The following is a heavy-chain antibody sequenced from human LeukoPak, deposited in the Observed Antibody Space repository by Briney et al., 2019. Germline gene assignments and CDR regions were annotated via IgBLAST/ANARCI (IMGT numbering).Heavy chain of an antibody. CDR3: ARDQAYYYGSGSYYLDY. V-gene: IGHV4-4*07. D-gene: IGHD3-10*01. CDR1: GGSISSYY. Sequence: SETLSLTCTVSGGSISSYYWSWIRQPAGKGLEWIGRIYTSGSTNYNPSLKSRVTMSVDTSKNQFSLKLSSVTAAGTAVYYCARDQAYYYGSGSYYLDYWGQGTLVTVSS. CDR2: IYTSGST. J-gene: IGHJ4*02.